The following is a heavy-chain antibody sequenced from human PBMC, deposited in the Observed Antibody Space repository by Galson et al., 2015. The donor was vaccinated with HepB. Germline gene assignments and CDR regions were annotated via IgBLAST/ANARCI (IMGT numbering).Heavy chain of an antibody. Sequence: SLRLSCAASGFTFDDYALHWVRQAPGKGLEWVSGISWNSGSIGYADSVKGRFTISRDNAKNSLYLQMNSLRAEDTALYYCAKDSAARRYYYYYMDVWGKGTTVTVSS. CDR1: GFTFDDYA. V-gene: IGHV3-9*01. CDR2: ISWNSGSI. J-gene: IGHJ6*03. D-gene: IGHD6-6*01. CDR3: AKDSAARRYYYYYMDV.